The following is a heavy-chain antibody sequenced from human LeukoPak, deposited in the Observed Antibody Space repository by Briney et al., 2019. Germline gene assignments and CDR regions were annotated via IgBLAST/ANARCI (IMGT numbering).Heavy chain of an antibody. D-gene: IGHD3-3*01. J-gene: IGHJ3*02. CDR3: ARERDLLRFLEWLLSGDAFDI. V-gene: IGHV3-53*01. CDR2: IYSGGST. Sequence: PGGSLRLSCAASGFTVSSNYMSWVRQAPGKGMEWVSVIYSGGSTYYADSVKGRFTISRDNSKNTLYLQMNSLRAEDTAVYYCARERDLLRFLEWLLSGDAFDIWGQGTMVTVSS. CDR1: GFTVSSNY.